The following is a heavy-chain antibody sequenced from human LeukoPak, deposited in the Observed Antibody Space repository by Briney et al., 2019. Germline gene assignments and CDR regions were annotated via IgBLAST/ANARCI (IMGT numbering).Heavy chain of an antibody. D-gene: IGHD4/OR15-4a*01. V-gene: IGHV3-7*01. CDR1: YW. CDR2: IKQDGSEK. J-gene: IGHJ4*02. Sequence: YWMSWVRQAPGKGLEWVANIKQDGSEKYYVDSVKGRFSISRDNAKNSLYLQMNSLRAEDTAVYYCARDDYGGTRYWGQGTLVTVSS. CDR3: ARDDYGGTRY.